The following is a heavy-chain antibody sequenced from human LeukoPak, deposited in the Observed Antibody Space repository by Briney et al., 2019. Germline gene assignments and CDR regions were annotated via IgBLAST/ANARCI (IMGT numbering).Heavy chain of an antibody. J-gene: IGHJ1*01. CDR1: GYTFINYY. CDR2: INPSGGST. CDR3: ARDESTSILWW. Sequence: GASVKVSCKASGYTFINYYMHWVRQAPGQGLEWMGIINPSGGSTSYAQKFQGRVTMTRDTSTSTVYMELSSLRSEDTAVYYCARDESTSILWWWGQGTQVTVSS. D-gene: IGHD2-21*01. V-gene: IGHV1-46*01.